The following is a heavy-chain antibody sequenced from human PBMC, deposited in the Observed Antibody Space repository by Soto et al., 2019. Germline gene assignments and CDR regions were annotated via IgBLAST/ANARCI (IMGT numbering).Heavy chain of an antibody. D-gene: IGHD4-4*01. J-gene: IGHJ4*02. Sequence: PGASLRLSCVVTGFTFSTYEMNWVRLAPGKGLEWVSYITARGSITYYAASMKGRFTTSRDNAKDSVYLEIDSLRPEDTAMYDCARGRCSSSNCQLDYWGQGALVTVSS. CDR2: ITARGSIT. CDR1: GFTFSTYE. V-gene: IGHV3-48*03. CDR3: ARGRCSSSNCQLDY.